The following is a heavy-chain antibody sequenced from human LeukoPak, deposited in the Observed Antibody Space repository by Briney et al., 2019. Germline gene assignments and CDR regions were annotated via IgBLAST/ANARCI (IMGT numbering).Heavy chain of an antibody. CDR1: GGSISSSSYY. J-gene: IGHJ4*02. V-gene: IGHV4-39*02. D-gene: IGHD3-22*01. CDR3: AREKGGYYYDSSAPYYFDY. CDR2: IYYSGST. Sequence: KPSETLSLTCTVSGGSISSSSYYWGWIRQPPGKGLEWIGSIYYSGSTYYNPSLKSRVTISVDTSKNQFSLKLSSVTAADTAVYYCAREKGGYYYDSSAPYYFDYWGQGTLVTVSS.